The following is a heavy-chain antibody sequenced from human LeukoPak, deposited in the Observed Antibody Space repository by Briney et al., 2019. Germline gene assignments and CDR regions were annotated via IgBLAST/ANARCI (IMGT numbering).Heavy chain of an antibody. CDR3: ARYSSSWFDYYYYCYMDV. V-gene: IGHV4-34*01. Sequence: SETLSLTCAVYGGSFSGYYWSWIRQPPGKGLEWIGEINHSGSTNYNPSLKSRVTISVDTSKNQFSLKLSSVTAADTAVYYCARYSSSWFDYYYYCYMDVWGKGTTVTVSS. CDR2: INHSGST. J-gene: IGHJ6*03. D-gene: IGHD6-13*01. CDR1: GGSFSGYY.